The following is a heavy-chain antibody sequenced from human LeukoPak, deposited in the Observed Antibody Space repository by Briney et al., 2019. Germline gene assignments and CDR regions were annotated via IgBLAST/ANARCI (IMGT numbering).Heavy chain of an antibody. V-gene: IGHV1-58*02. Sequence: ASXKVSCKASGFTFTSSAMQWVRQARGQRLEWIGWIVVGSGNTNYAQKFQERVTITRDMSTSTAYMELSSLRSEDTAVYYCAAGPVRGGYYYMDVWGKGTTVTVSS. J-gene: IGHJ6*03. D-gene: IGHD6-19*01. CDR1: GFTFTSSA. CDR3: AAGPVRGGYYYMDV. CDR2: IVVGSGNT.